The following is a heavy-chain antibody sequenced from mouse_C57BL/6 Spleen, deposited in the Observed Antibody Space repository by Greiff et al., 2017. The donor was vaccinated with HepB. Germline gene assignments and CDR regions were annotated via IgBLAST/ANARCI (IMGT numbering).Heavy chain of an antibody. D-gene: IGHD1-1*01. V-gene: IGHV5-9-1*02. CDR3: TRDDYGSSPFAY. J-gene: IGHJ3*01. Sequence: EVMLVESGEGLVKPGGSLKLSCAASGFTFSSYAMSWVRQTPEKRLEWVAYISSGGDYIYYADTVKGRFTISRDNARNTLYLQMSSLKSEDTAMYYCTRDDYGSSPFAYWGQGTLVTVSA. CDR1: GFTFSSYA. CDR2: ISSGGDYI.